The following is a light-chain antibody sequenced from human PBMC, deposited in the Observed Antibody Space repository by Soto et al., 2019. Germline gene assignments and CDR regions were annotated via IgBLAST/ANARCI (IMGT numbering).Light chain of an antibody. CDR3: SSYTTTATVV. Sequence: QSALTQPASVSGSPGQSITISCTGTSSDVGAYNYVSWYQQHPDKAPKLMIYEVNDRPSGISNRFSGSKSGNTASLTISVLQAEDEADYYCSSYTTTATVVFGGGTKLTVL. CDR2: EVN. CDR1: SSDVGAYNY. V-gene: IGLV2-14*01. J-gene: IGLJ2*01.